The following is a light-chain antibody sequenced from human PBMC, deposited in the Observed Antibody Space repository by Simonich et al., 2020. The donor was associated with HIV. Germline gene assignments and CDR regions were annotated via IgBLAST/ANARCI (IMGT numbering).Light chain of an antibody. Sequence: IVMTQTPLSLSVTPGQPASISCKSSQSLLLSGVKTSLHWYLQKPGQAPQLLIYEVSSRFSGEPDRFSGSGSGTDFTLNISRVEAEDVGIYYCMQGINLPLTFGGGTKVEIK. CDR1: QSLLLSGVKTS. J-gene: IGKJ4*01. V-gene: IGKV2-29*02. CDR2: EVS. CDR3: MQGINLPLT.